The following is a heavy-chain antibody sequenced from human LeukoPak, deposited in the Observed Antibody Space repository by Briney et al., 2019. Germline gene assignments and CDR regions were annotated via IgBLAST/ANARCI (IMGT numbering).Heavy chain of an antibody. CDR3: ARSKSTSGTPWSPLDY. V-gene: IGHV3-7*01. CDR2: IKQDGSEK. CDR1: GFTFSSYW. J-gene: IGHJ4*02. D-gene: IGHD3-10*01. Sequence: QSGGSLRLSCAASGFTFSSYWMSWVRQAPGKGLEWVANIKQDGSEKYYVDSVKGRFTISRDNAKNSLYLQMNSLRAEDTAVYYCARSKSTSGTPWSPLDYWGQGTLVTVSS.